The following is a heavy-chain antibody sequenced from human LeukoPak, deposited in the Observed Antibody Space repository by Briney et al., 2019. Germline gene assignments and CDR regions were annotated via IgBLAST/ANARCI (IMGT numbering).Heavy chain of an antibody. CDR2: IYYSGST. D-gene: IGHD5-24*01. Sequence: PSETLSPTCTVSGGSISSSSYYWGWIRQPPGKGLEWIGSIYYSGSTYYNPSLRSRVTISVDTSKNQFSLKLSSVTAADTAVYYCAKPSRGWLQFDAFDIWGQGTMVTVSS. CDR1: GGSISSSSYY. CDR3: AKPSRGWLQFDAFDI. V-gene: IGHV4-39*01. J-gene: IGHJ3*02.